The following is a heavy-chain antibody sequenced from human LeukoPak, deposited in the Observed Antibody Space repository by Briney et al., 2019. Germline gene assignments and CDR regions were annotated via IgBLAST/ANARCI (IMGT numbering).Heavy chain of an antibody. CDR2: ISSGSSYI. J-gene: IGHJ4*02. CDR3: AGPIFGVVIPDY. V-gene: IGHV3-21*01. D-gene: IGHD3-3*01. Sequence: GGSLRLSCAASGFTFSSYSMNWVRQAPGKGLEWVSSISSGSSYIYYADSVKGRFTISRDNAKNSLYLQMNSLRAEDTAVYYCAGPIFGVVIPDYWGQGTLVTVSS. CDR1: GFTFSSYS.